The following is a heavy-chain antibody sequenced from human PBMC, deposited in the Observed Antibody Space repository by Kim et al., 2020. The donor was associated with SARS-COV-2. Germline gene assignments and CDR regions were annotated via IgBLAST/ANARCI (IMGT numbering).Heavy chain of an antibody. CDR2: IIPILGIV. D-gene: IGHD5-12*01. V-gene: IGHV1-69*04. CDR1: GGTFSSYA. Sequence: SVKVSCKASGGTFSSYAISWVRQAPGQGLEWMGRIIPILGIVNYAQKFQGRVTITADKSTSTAYMELSSLRSEDTAEYYCARDRGYSAYEVNAYDIWGQGTMVTVSS. J-gene: IGHJ3*02. CDR3: ARDRGYSAYEVNAYDI.